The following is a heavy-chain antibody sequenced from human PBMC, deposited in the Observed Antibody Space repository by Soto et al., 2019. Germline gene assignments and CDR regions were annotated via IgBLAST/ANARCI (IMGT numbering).Heavy chain of an antibody. CDR2: IYPRGSDT. D-gene: IGHD6-19*01. V-gene: IGHV5-51*01. CDR3: ARVNNIGWLPDGN. CDR1: GYTFATYW. J-gene: IGHJ4*02. Sequence: GESLKISCKASGYTFATYWIGWVRQMPGRGLEWMGIIYPRGSDTRYSPSFQGQVTMSVDKASNTAYLHRSRLEASDSGIYFCARVNNIGWLPDGNWGQGAQVTVSS.